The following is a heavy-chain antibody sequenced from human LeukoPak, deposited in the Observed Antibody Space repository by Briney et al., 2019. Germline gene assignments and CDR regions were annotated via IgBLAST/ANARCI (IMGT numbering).Heavy chain of an antibody. CDR2: ISAYNGNT. J-gene: IGHJ5*02. D-gene: IGHD2-2*01. CDR3: ARGYCSSTSCLRFDP. V-gene: IGHV1-18*01. Sequence: ASVKVSCKASGYTFTSYGISWVRQAPGQGLEWMGWISAYNGNTNYAQKLQGRVTMTTDTSTSTVYMELRSLRSDDTAVYYCARGYCSSTSCLRFDPWGQGTLVTVSS. CDR1: GYTFTSYG.